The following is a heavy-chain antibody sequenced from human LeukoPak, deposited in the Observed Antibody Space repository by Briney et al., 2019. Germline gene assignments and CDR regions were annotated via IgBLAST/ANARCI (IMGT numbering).Heavy chain of an antibody. D-gene: IGHD3-16*01. CDR3: ARSGSPYSVGEFDY. V-gene: IGHV4-39*01. CDR2: IYYSGST. Sequence: SETLSLTCTVSGGSISSSSYYWGWIRQPPGKGLEWIGSIYYSGSTYYNPSLKSRVTISVDTSKNQFSLKLSSVTAADTAVYYCARSGSPYSVGEFDYWGQGTLVTVSS. J-gene: IGHJ4*02. CDR1: GGSISSSSYY.